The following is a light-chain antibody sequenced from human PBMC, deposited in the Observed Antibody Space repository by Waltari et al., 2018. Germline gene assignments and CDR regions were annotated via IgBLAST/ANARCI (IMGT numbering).Light chain of an antibody. Sequence: SSELTQDPAVSVALGQTVRITCQGDSLRSYYASWNQQKPGQAPVLVIYGKNNRPSGIPDRFSGSSSGNTASLTITGAQAEDEADYYCNSRDSSGNHIVFGTGTKVTVL. V-gene: IGLV3-19*01. J-gene: IGLJ1*01. CDR3: NSRDSSGNHIV. CDR2: GKN. CDR1: SLRSYY.